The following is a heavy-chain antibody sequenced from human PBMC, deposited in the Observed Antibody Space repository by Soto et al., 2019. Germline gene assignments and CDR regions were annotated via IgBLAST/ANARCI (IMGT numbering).Heavy chain of an antibody. CDR1: GFSFSDYY. Sequence: GGSLRLSCAASGFSFSDYYMSWIRQAPGKGLEWVSYISSSSSTIYYADTVKGRFTISRDNAKNSLYLQMNSLSAEDTAVYYWARESSELFYYYVHDWGQGTLVTVSS. CDR3: ARESSELFYYYVHD. CDR2: ISSSSSTI. J-gene: IGHJ4*02. D-gene: IGHD3-3*01. V-gene: IGHV3-11*01.